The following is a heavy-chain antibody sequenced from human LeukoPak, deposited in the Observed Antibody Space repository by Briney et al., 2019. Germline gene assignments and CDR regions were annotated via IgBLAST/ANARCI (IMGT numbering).Heavy chain of an antibody. Sequence: ASVKVSCKASGYTFTSYGISWVRQAPGQGLEWMGWISAYNGNTNYAQKLQGRVTMTRNTSISTAYMELGSLRSEDTAVYYCARVGSGYDWSLDDWGQGTLVTVSS. CDR2: ISAYNGNT. V-gene: IGHV1-18*01. CDR3: ARVGSGYDWSLDD. D-gene: IGHD5-12*01. CDR1: GYTFTSYG. J-gene: IGHJ4*02.